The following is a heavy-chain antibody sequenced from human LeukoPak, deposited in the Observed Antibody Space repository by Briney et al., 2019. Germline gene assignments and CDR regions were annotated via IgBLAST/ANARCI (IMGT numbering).Heavy chain of an antibody. CDR3: ARGLKPYCTNGICYTGDY. CDR2: INPCGSS. J-gene: IGHJ4*02. Sequence: PSETLSLTCGVYGGSFSAYYWNWIRQPQGKGLEWIGEINPCGSSNYNPSLKSRVTISVDTSKNQFSLRLSSVTAADTAVYYCARGLKPYCTNGICYTGDYWGQGTLVTVSS. V-gene: IGHV4-34*01. CDR1: GGSFSAYY. D-gene: IGHD2-8*01.